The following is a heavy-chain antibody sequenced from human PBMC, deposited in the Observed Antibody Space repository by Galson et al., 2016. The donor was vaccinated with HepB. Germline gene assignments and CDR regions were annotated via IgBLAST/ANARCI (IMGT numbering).Heavy chain of an antibody. CDR2: ISSDGNNK. J-gene: IGHJ5*02. CDR3: AGELKGIQGWLAVAGWFDP. V-gene: IGHV3-30-3*01. D-gene: IGHD6-19*01. Sequence: SLRLSCAASGFIFSDYVMNWVRQGPGKGLEWVAVISSDGNNKYYADSVKGRFIISRDNSKNILSLQMNSLRTEDTAVYFCAGELKGIQGWLAVAGWFDPWGQGTLVTVSS. CDR1: GFIFSDYV.